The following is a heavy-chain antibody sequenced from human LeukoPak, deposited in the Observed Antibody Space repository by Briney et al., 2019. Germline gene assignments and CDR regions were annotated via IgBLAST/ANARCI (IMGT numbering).Heavy chain of an antibody. CDR3: ARDGVGSYDHFDY. D-gene: IGHD1-26*01. CDR1: GFTFSNYA. CDR2: ISGSGGST. Sequence: PGGSLRLSCAASGFTFSNYAMSWVRQAPGKGLEWVSAISGSGGSTYYADSVKDRFTISRDNAKNSLYLQMNSLRAEDTAVYYCARDGVGSYDHFDYWGQGTLVTVSS. V-gene: IGHV3-23*01. J-gene: IGHJ4*02.